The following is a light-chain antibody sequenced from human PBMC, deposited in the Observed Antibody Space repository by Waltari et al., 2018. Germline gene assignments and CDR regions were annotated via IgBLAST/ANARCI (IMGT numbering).Light chain of an antibody. Sequence: QSALTQPASVSGTPGQSITISCSGTTSDVGSYDLVSWYQQHPGEAPKLLCCEVFKRPPDTSSRFSGAKSGSTASLTISGLQPEDEADYYCCSYAGRGTYVFGSGTKVTVL. J-gene: IGLJ1*01. V-gene: IGLV2-23*02. CDR3: CSYAGRGTYV. CDR2: EVF. CDR1: TSDVGSYDL.